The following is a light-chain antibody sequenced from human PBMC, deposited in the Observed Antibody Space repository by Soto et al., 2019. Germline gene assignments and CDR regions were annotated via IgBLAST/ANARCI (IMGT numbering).Light chain of an antibody. CDR1: QNIHDK. CDR3: QQYGSSGT. J-gene: IGKJ1*01. CDR2: DAS. Sequence: EIVMTQSPATLSVSPGERVSLSCRASQNIHDKLAWYQQKPGQTPRLLIYDASTRATGISGSFSGSGSGTDFTLTISRLEPEDFAVYYCQQYGSSGTFGQGTKVDI. V-gene: IGKV3-15*01.